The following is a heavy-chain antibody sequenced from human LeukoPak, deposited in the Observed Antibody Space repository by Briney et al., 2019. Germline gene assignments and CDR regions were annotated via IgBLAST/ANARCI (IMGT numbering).Heavy chain of an antibody. V-gene: IGHV5-10-1*01. CDR2: IDPSDSYT. CDR3: ARAPSTTLRFFDY. D-gene: IGHD4-17*01. Sequence: GESLKISCKGSGYSFTSYWISWVRQMPGKGLEWMGRIDPSDSYTNYSPSFQGHVTISADKSISTAYLHWSSLKASDTAMYHCARAPSTTLRFFDYWAQGTLVTVSS. J-gene: IGHJ4*02. CDR1: GYSFTSYW.